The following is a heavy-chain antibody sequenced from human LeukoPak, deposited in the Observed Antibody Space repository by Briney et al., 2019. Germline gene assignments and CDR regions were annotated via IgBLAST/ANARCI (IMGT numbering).Heavy chain of an antibody. Sequence: PGGSLRLSCAASGFTFSSNWMHWVRQAPGKGPVWVSRINEDGSTTNYADSVKGRSTIFRDNAKNTLYLQMNSLRAEDTAVYYCVSLDGVYYYHMDVWGQGTTVIVSS. CDR2: INEDGSTT. CDR1: GFTFSSNW. V-gene: IGHV3-74*01. CDR3: VSLDGVYYYHMDV. D-gene: IGHD3/OR15-3a*01. J-gene: IGHJ6*02.